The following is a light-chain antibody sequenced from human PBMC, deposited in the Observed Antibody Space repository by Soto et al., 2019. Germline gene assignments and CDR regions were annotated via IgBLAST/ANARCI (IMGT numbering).Light chain of an antibody. CDR3: QQYNYWPRT. Sequence: ILLTQSPGTLSLSRWEKTTLSLMGRQSVGSNLAWYQQKPGQAPRLLIYGTSTRATDIPARFSGSGSGTEFTLTISSLQSEDFAVYYCQQYNYWPRTFGPGTKVDI. CDR1: QSVGSN. J-gene: IGKJ1*01. CDR2: GTS. V-gene: IGKV3-15*01.